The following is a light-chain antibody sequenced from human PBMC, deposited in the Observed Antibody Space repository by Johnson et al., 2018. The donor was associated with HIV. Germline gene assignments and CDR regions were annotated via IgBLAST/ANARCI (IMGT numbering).Light chain of an antibody. CDR3: GTWDNSLTTGAL. V-gene: IGLV1-51*01. J-gene: IGLJ1*01. CDR1: SSNIENNY. Sequence: QSVLTQSPSVYAAPGQKVTISCSGSSSNIENNYVSWYQQLPGTAPKLLIYDNNKRPSGIPDRFSGSKSGTSATLGIAGLQTGDEADYYCGTWDNSLTTGALFGTGTKVTVL. CDR2: DNN.